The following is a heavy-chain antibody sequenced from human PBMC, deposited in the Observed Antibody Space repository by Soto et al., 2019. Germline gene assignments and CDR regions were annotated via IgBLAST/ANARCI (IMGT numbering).Heavy chain of an antibody. CDR1: GYTFTSYG. CDR3: ARDLHEIVATIQFDY. Sequence: ASVKVSCKASGYTFTSYGISWVRQAPGQGLEWMGWISAYNGNTNYVQKLQGRVTMTTDTSTSTAYMELRSLRSDDTAVYYCARDLHEIVATIQFDYWGQGTLVTVSS. V-gene: IGHV1-18*01. CDR2: ISAYNGNT. D-gene: IGHD5-12*01. J-gene: IGHJ4*02.